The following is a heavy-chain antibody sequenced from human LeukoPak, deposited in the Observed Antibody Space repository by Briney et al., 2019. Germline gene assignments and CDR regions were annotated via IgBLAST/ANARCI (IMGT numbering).Heavy chain of an antibody. CDR3: ASKNYDYVWGSYRYSRGEIDY. J-gene: IGHJ4*02. CDR1: GGSISSYY. D-gene: IGHD3-16*02. V-gene: IGHV4-59*01. CDR2: IYYSGST. Sequence: SETLSLTCTVSGGSISSYYWSWIRQPPGKGLEWIGYIYYSGSTNYNPSLKSRVTISVDTSKNQFSLKLSSVTAADTAVYYCASKNYDYVWGSYRYSRGEIDYWGQGTLVTVSS.